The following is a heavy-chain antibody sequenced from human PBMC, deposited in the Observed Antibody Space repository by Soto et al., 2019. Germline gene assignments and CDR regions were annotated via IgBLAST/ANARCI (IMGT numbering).Heavy chain of an antibody. J-gene: IGHJ6*03. CDR3: ARGVEDIVVVPAAYHYYYYYMDV. CDR1: GGTFSSYT. CDR2: IIPILGIA. V-gene: IGHV1-69*02. Sequence: ASVKVSCKASGGTFSSYTISWVRQAPGQGLEWMGRIIPILGIANYAQKFQGRVTITADKSTSTAYMELSSLRSEDTAVYYCARGVEDIVVVPAAYHYYYYYMDVWGKGTTVTVSS. D-gene: IGHD2-2*01.